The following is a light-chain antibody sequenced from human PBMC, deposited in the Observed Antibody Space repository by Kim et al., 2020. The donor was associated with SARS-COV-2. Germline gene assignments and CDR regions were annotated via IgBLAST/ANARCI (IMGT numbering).Light chain of an antibody. CDR1: QSVGSSL. CDR3: QQYGSSPYS. CDR2: EAF. V-gene: IGKV3-20*01. Sequence: LSPGERATLSCRASQSVGSSLLAWYQQKPGQAPRLLIYEAFKRVAGIPDRFSGSGSGTDLTLTISRPEPEDFAMYYCQQYGSSPYSFGQGSKLEI. J-gene: IGKJ2*03.